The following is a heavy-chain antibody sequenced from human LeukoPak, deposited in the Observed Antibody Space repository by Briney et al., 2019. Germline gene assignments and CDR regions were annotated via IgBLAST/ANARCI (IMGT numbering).Heavy chain of an antibody. CDR1: GYSFTSYW. Sequence: GESLKISCKGSGYSFTSYWIGWVRQMPGKGLEWMGIIYPGDSDTRYSPSFQGQVTISADKSISTAYLQWSSLKASDTAMYYCARHYYDDSSGYAVLWFDYWGQGTLVTVSS. V-gene: IGHV5-51*01. D-gene: IGHD3-22*01. J-gene: IGHJ4*02. CDR2: IYPGDSDT. CDR3: ARHYYDDSSGYAVLWFDY.